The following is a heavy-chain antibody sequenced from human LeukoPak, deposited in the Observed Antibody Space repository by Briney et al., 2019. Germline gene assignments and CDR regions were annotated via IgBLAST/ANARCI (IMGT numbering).Heavy chain of an antibody. Sequence: HPSETLSLTCTVSGGSISSSSYYWGWIRQPPGKGLEWIGYIYYSGSTNYNPSLKSRVTISVDTSKNQFSLKLSSVTAADTAVYYCARASDSGNEWYNYWGQGTLVTVSS. CDR1: GGSISSSSYY. V-gene: IGHV4-61*05. CDR2: IYYSGST. D-gene: IGHD5-12*01. J-gene: IGHJ4*02. CDR3: ARASDSGNEWYNY.